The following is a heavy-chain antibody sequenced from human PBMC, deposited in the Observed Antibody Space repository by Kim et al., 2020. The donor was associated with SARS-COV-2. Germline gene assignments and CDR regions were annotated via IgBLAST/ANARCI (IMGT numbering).Heavy chain of an antibody. CDR3: ARLAAAGPYYYYGMDV. CDR2: ISSSSSTI. D-gene: IGHD6-13*01. Sequence: GGSLRLSCAASGFTFSSYSMNWVRQAPGKGLEWVSYISSSSSTIYYADSVKGRFTISRDNAKNSLYLQMNSLRAEDTAVYYCARLAAAGPYYYYGMDVWGQGTTVTVSS. V-gene: IGHV3-48*01. CDR1: GFTFSSYS. J-gene: IGHJ6*02.